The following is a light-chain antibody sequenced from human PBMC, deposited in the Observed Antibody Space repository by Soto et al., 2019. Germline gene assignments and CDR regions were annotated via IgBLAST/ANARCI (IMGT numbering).Light chain of an antibody. Sequence: EIVLTQSPGTLSLFPRERVSLSCRASPGVSSYLAWYQQKPGQAPRLLIYDVSNRATGIPARFSGSGSGTDFTLTISSLEPEDFAVYYCQQRNYWQVTFGQGTRLEI. CDR3: QQRNYWQVT. V-gene: IGKV3-11*01. J-gene: IGKJ5*01. CDR2: DVS. CDR1: PGVSSY.